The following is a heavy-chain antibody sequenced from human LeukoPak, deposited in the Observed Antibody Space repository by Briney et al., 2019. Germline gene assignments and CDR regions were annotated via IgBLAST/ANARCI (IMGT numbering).Heavy chain of an antibody. Sequence: SETLSLTCTVSGGSISSSSYYWGWIRQPPGKGLEWIGSIYYSGSTYYNPSLKSRVTISVDTSKNQFSLKLSSVTAADTAVYYCARGGITMVRGVSRGYYYFDYWGQGTLVTVSS. J-gene: IGHJ4*02. CDR3: ARGGITMVRGVSRGYYYFDY. CDR1: GGSISSSSYY. D-gene: IGHD3-10*01. V-gene: IGHV4-39*01. CDR2: IYYSGST.